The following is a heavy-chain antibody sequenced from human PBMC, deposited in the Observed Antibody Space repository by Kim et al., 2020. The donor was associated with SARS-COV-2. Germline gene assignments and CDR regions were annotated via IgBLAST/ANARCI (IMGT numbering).Heavy chain of an antibody. CDR1: GGTFSSYA. CDR2: IIPIFGTA. J-gene: IGHJ6*02. V-gene: IGHV1-69*13. Sequence: SVKVSCKASGGTFSSYAISWVRQAPGQGLEWMGGIIPIFGTANYAQKFQGRVTITADESTSTAYMELSSLRSEDTAVYYCARDFGGYGRYYYYGMDVWGQGATVTVSS. CDR3: ARDFGGYGRYYYYGMDV. D-gene: IGHD3-3*01.